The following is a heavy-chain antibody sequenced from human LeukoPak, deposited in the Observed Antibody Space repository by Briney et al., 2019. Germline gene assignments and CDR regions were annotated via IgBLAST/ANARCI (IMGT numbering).Heavy chain of an antibody. V-gene: IGHV3-23*01. J-gene: IGHJ6*03. CDR1: GFTFSSYA. Sequence: GGSLRLSCAASGFTFSSYAMSWVRQAPGKGLEWVSAISGSGGSTYYADSVKGRFTISRDNSRNALYLQMNSLRAEDTAVYYCAKQYTLYYYYMDVWGKGTTVTVSS. D-gene: IGHD2-15*01. CDR2: ISGSGGST. CDR3: AKQYTLYYYYMDV.